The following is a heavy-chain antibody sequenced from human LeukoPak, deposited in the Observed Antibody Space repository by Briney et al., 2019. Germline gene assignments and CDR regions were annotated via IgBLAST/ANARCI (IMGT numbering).Heavy chain of an antibody. Sequence: GGSLRLSCAASGFTFSSYAMSWVRQAPGKGLEWVSVIYSGGSTYYADSVKGRFTISRDNSKNMLYLQMNSLRAEDTAVYFCARGGSIRPFDYWGQGTLVTVSS. J-gene: IGHJ4*02. D-gene: IGHD1-26*01. CDR1: GFTFSSYA. V-gene: IGHV3-53*01. CDR3: ARGGSIRPFDY. CDR2: IYSGGST.